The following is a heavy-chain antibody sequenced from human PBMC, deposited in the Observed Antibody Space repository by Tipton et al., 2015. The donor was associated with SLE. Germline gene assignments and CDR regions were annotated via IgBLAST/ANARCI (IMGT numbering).Heavy chain of an antibody. D-gene: IGHD1-26*01. V-gene: IGHV3-74*01. CDR2: VDTGGFDT. CDR1: GFTFSSHW. Sequence: SLRLSCAASGFTFSSHWMHWVRQAPGKGLVWVSRVDTGGFDTTYADFVKGRFTVSRDNAKNTVYLQMNSLRAEDTALYYCARIGVGATAGAFDIWGQGTMVTVSS. CDR3: ARIGVGATAGAFDI. J-gene: IGHJ3*02.